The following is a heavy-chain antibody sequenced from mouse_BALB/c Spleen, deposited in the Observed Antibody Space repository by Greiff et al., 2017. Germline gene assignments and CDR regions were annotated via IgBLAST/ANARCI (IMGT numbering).Heavy chain of an antibody. V-gene: IGHV5-6-5*01. Sequence: EVMLVESGGGLVKPGGSLKLSCAASGFTFSSYAMSWVRQTPEKRLEWVASISSGGSTYYPDSVKGRFTISRDNARSILYLQMSRLRSEDTAMYYCARGGTMITTYWYFDVWGAGTTVTVSS. J-gene: IGHJ1*01. CDR1: GFTFSSYA. D-gene: IGHD2-4*01. CDR3: ARGGTMITTYWYFDV. CDR2: ISSGGST.